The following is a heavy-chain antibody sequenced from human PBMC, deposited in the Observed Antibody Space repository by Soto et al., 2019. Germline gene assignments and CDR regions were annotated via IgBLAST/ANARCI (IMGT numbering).Heavy chain of an antibody. D-gene: IGHD3-10*01. CDR2: IYWDDDK. CDR1: GFSLSTSGVG. J-gene: IGHJ4*02. CDR3: AHSEGSGAPFDY. V-gene: IGHV2-5*02. Sequence: QITLKESGPTLVKPTQTITLTCTFSGFSLSTSGVGVGWIRQAQGKALEWLALIYWDDDKRYSPSLKSRLTITKDTSKNQVVLTMTNMDPVDTATYYCAHSEGSGAPFDYWGQGTLVPVSS.